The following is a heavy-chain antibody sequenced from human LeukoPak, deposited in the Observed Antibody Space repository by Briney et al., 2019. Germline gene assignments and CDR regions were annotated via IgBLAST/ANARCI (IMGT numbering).Heavy chain of an antibody. D-gene: IGHD3-9*01. CDR2: INAANGKT. J-gene: IGHJ5*02. V-gene: IGHV1-3*01. CDR1: GYTFTRYA. Sequence: ASVKLSCKASGYTFTRYAMHWVRQAPGQRLEWMGWINAANGKTKYSQKFQGRVTITRDTSASTAYMELSSPKSEDTAVYYCAREYYDILTGYSRTWFDPWGQGTLVTVSS. CDR3: AREYYDILTGYSRTWFDP.